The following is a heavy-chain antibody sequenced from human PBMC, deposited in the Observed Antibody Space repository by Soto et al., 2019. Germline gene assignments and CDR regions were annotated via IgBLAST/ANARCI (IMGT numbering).Heavy chain of an antibody. J-gene: IGHJ4*02. D-gene: IGHD2-15*01. CDR2: IYYSGST. CDR3: ARWGSGGSFGFDY. V-gene: IGHV4-59*01. CDR1: GGSISSYY. Sequence: SETLSLTCTFSGGSISSYYWSWIRQPPGKGLEWIGYIYYSGSTNYNPSLKSRVTISVDTSKNQFSLKLSSVTAADTAVYYCARWGSGGSFGFDYWGQGTLVTVSS.